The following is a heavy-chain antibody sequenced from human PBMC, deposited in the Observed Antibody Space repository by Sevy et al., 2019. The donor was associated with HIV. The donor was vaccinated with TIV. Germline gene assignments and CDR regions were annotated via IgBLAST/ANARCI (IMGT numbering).Heavy chain of an antibody. CDR2: IIPIFDTA. D-gene: IGHD2-2*03. CDR1: GGSFGSYS. Sequence: ASVKVSCKASGGSFGSYSISWVRQAPGQGLEWMGGIIPIFDTANYAQKFRGRVTVTADESTSTAYMELSSLRSEDTAVYYCARDGSRNWFDPWGQGTLVTVSS. V-gene: IGHV1-69*13. J-gene: IGHJ5*02. CDR3: ARDGSRNWFDP.